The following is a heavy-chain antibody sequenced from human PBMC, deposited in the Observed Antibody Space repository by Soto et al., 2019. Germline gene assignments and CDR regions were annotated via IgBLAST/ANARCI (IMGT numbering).Heavy chain of an antibody. CDR3: ARERGIAAFGTLGFPAS. Sequence: GASVKVSCKASGYTFTSYAMHWVRQAPGQRLEWMGWINAGNGNTKYSQKFQGRVTITRDTSASTAYMELSSLRSEDTAVYYCARERGIAAFGTLGFPASWGQGTLVTVSS. D-gene: IGHD6-13*01. J-gene: IGHJ5*02. CDR2: INAGNGNT. CDR1: GYTFTSYA. V-gene: IGHV1-3*01.